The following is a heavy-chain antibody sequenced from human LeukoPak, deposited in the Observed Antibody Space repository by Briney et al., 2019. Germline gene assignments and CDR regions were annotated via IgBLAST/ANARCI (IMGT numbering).Heavy chain of an antibody. CDR2: IIPIFGTA. Sequence: GASVKVSCKASGGTFSSYDISWVRQAPGQGLEWMGGIIPIFGTANYAQKFQGRVTITADESTSTAYMELSSLRSEDTAVYYCARARYSGYEGEFDYWGQGTLVTVSS. CDR1: GGTFSSYD. D-gene: IGHD5-12*01. J-gene: IGHJ4*02. CDR3: ARARYSGYEGEFDY. V-gene: IGHV1-69*13.